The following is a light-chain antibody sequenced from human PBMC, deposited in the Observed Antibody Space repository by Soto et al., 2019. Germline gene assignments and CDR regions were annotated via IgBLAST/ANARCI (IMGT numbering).Light chain of an antibody. J-gene: IGKJ1*01. CDR1: QSISSY. V-gene: IGKV1-5*01. CDR2: AAS. CDR3: QQYNSHSPGATWT. Sequence: IQRPQSPSSLSASVGDRVTITCRASQSISSYLNWYQQKPGKAPKLLIYAASSLQSGVPSRFSGSGSGTEFTLTISSLQTDDFATYYCQQYNSHSPGATWTFGQGTKVDIK.